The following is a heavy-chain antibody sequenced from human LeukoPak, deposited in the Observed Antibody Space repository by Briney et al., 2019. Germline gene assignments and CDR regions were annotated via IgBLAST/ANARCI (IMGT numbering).Heavy chain of an antibody. Sequence: SQTLSLTCAISGDSVSSNSATWNWIRQSPSRGLEWLGRTYYKSKWYSDYAVSVKSRITINSDTSKNQFSLKLSSVTAADTAVYYCARTLWELPNNFDYWGQGTLVTVSS. J-gene: IGHJ4*02. CDR3: ARTLWELPNNFDY. CDR2: TYYKSKWYS. CDR1: GDSVSSNSAT. V-gene: IGHV6-1*01. D-gene: IGHD1-26*01.